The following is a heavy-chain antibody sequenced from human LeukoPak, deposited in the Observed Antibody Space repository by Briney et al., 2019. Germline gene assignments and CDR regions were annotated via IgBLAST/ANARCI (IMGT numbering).Heavy chain of an antibody. V-gene: IGHV1-24*01. CDR2: FDPEDGET. D-gene: IGHD6-13*01. CDR3: ASSWYGYNWFDP. Sequence: GASVKVSCKVSGYTLTELSMHWVRQAPGKGLEWMGGFDPEDGETIYAQKFQGRVTMTEDTSTDTAYMELSSLRSEDTAVYYCASSWYGYNWFDPWGQGTLVTVSS. CDR1: GYTLTELS. J-gene: IGHJ5*02.